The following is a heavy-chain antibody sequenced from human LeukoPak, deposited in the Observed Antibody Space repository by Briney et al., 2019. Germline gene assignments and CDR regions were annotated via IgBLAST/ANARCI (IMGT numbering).Heavy chain of an antibody. J-gene: IGHJ4*02. CDR1: GFPFSDFS. CDR2: TNSGGTST. CDR3: AKQSYARSLGE. Sequence: GGSLRLSCATSGFPFSDFSMSWVRQAPGKGLEWISTTNSGGTSTYYAESVKGRFTISRDNSKNTLYLQMSSLRVGDTAVYYCAKQSYARSLGEGGPGTLVSVSS. V-gene: IGHV3-23*01. D-gene: IGHD2-8*01.